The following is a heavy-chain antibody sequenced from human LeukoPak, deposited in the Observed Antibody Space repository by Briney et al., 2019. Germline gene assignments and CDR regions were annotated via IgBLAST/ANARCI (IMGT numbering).Heavy chain of an antibody. CDR1: GFTFSSYW. CDR3: ARDGPVVPAPSFDP. J-gene: IGHJ5*02. CDR2: IKQDGSEK. Sequence: PGGSLRLSCAASGFTFSSYWMSWVRQAPGKGLEWVANIKQDGSEKYYVDSVKGRFTISRGNAKNSLYLQMNSLRAEDTAVYYCARDGPVVPAPSFDPWGQGTLVTVSS. V-gene: IGHV3-7*01. D-gene: IGHD2-2*01.